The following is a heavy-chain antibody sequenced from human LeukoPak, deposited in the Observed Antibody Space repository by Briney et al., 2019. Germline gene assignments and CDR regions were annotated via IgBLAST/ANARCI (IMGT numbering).Heavy chain of an antibody. J-gene: IGHJ4*02. CDR3: AGVRGRYCSGGSCYSLYYFDY. CDR1: GYSFTSYW. V-gene: IGHV5-51*01. Sequence: GESLKISCKGSGYSFTSYWIGWVRQMPGKGLEWMGIIYPGDSDTRYSPSFQGQVTISADKSISTAYLQWSSLKASDTAMYYCAGVRGRYCSGGSCYSLYYFDYWGQGTLVTVSS. CDR2: IYPGDSDT. D-gene: IGHD2-15*01.